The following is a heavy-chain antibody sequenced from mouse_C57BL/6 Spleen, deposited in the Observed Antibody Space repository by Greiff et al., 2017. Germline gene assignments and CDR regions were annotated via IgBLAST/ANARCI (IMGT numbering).Heavy chain of an antibody. D-gene: IGHD1-1*01. J-gene: IGHJ4*01. Sequence: QVQLQQSGAELVKPGASVKLSCKASGYTFTSYWMHWVKQRPGRGLEWIGRIDPNSGGTKYNEKLKSKATLTVDKPSSTAYMQLSSLTSEDSAVYYCARDYYGSSYEGYYYAMDYWGQGTSVTVSS. CDR1: GYTFTSYW. CDR3: ARDYYGSSYEGYYYAMDY. V-gene: IGHV1-72*01. CDR2: IDPNSGGT.